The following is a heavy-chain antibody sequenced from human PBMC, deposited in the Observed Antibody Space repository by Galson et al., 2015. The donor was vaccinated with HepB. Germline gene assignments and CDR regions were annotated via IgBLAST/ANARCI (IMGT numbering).Heavy chain of an antibody. CDR3: AKDLGVRYYDSSGGFDY. J-gene: IGHJ4*02. CDR1: GFTFSSYG. D-gene: IGHD3-22*01. Sequence: SLRLSCAASGFTFSSYGMHWVRQAPGKGLEWVAVISYDGSNKYYADSVKGRFTISRDNSKNTLYLQMNSLRAEDTAVYYCAKDLGVRYYDSSGGFDYWGQGTLVTVSS. CDR2: ISYDGSNK. V-gene: IGHV3-30*18.